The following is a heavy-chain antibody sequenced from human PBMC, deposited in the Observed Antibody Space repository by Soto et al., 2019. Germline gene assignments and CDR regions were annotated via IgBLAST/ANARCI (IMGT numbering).Heavy chain of an antibody. Sequence: QVQLVESGGGVVQPGRSLRLSCAASGFTFSSYGMHWVRQAPGKGLEWVAVISYDGSNKNYADSVKGRFTISRDNSKNTQYLQINSLTAEDTDVYYCAKEVWSGPMDVLRHGTTGTVS. D-gene: IGHD3-3*01. J-gene: IGHJ6*02. CDR1: GFTFSSYG. V-gene: IGHV3-30*18. CDR3: AKEVWSGPMDV. CDR2: ISYDGSNK.